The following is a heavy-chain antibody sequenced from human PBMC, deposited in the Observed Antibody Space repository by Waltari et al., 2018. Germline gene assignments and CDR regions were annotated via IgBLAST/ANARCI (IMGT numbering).Heavy chain of an antibody. CDR3: AREALSLDY. V-gene: IGHV3-30-3*01. J-gene: IGHJ4*02. CDR1: GFTFSSYA. Sequence: QVQLVESGGGVVQPGRSLRLSCAASGFTFSSYAMHWVRQAPGKGLAWVAVISYDGSNKYYADSVKGRFTISRDNSKNTLYLQMNSLRAEDTAVYYCAREALSLDYWGQGTLVTVSS. CDR2: ISYDGSNK. D-gene: IGHD6-6*01.